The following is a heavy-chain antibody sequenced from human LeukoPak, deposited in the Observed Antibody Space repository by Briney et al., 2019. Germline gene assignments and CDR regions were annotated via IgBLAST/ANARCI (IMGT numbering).Heavy chain of an antibody. V-gene: IGHV5-51*01. CDR1: GYSFTNYW. CDR3: ASAGISASFDH. Sequence: GESLKISCKGSGYSFTNYWIGWVRQMPGKGLEWMGIIYPSDSDTRYSPSFQGQVTISADKSISTAYPQWSGLKASDTAMYYCASAGISASFDHWGRGTLVTVSS. CDR2: IYPSDSDT. J-gene: IGHJ2*01. D-gene: IGHD3-10*01.